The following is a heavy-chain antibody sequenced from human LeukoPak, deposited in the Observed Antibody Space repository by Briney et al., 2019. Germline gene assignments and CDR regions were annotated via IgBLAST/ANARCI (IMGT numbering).Heavy chain of an antibody. CDR3: ARVAAGYSVNYFDY. Sequence: GGSLRLSCAASEFAFSTYNMNWVRQAPGKGLEWVSYISTGSSTTYYADSVKGQFTISRDNVENSLYLQMNSLRDEDTAVYYCARVAAGYSVNYFDYWGQGTLVTVSS. D-gene: IGHD4-23*01. J-gene: IGHJ4*02. CDR1: EFAFSTYN. V-gene: IGHV3-48*02. CDR2: ISTGSSTT.